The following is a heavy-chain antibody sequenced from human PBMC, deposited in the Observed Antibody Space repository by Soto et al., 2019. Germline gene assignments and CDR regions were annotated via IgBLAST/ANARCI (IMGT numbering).Heavy chain of an antibody. J-gene: IGHJ3*02. CDR2: IDHSGST. V-gene: IGHV4-34*02. Sequence: QVQLQQGGAGLLKPSETLSLTCAVSGGSFIGYYWNWIRQPPGKGLEWIGEIDHSGSTSYNPSLKNRVTISVDTSKRQISLKLSSVTAADTAVYYCAGETSDYDILTAPTTFDIWGQGTRVAVSS. D-gene: IGHD3-9*01. CDR3: AGETSDYDILTAPTTFDI. CDR1: GGSFIGYY.